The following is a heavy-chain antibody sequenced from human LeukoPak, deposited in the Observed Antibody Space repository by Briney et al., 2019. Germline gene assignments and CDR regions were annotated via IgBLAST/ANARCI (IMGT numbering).Heavy chain of an antibody. CDR2: IYTSGST. V-gene: IGHV4-61*02. J-gene: IGHJ4*02. Sequence: SETLSLTCTVSGGSISSASYYWSWIRQPAGKGLEWIGRIYTSGSTNYNPSLKSRVTMSVDTSKNQFSLKLSSVTAADTAVYYCARDYGGGIDYWGQGTLVTVSS. CDR3: ARDYGGGIDY. D-gene: IGHD4-23*01. CDR1: GGSISSASYY.